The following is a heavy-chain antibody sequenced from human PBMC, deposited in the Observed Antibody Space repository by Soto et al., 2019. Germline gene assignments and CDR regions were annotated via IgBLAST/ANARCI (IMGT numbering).Heavy chain of an antibody. CDR2: IYYSGST. CDR1: GGSISSGGYY. V-gene: IGHV4-31*03. CDR3: ARSFFDNLDY. D-gene: IGHD3-3*01. Sequence: PSETLSLTCTVSGGSISSGGYYWSWIRQHPGKGLEWIGYIYYSGSTYYNPSLKSRVTISADKSISTAYLQWSSLKASDTAIYYCARSFFDNLDYWGHGTLVTVSS. J-gene: IGHJ4*01.